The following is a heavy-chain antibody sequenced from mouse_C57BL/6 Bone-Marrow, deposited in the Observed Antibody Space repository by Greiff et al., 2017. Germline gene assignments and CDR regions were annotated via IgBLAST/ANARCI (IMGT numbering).Heavy chain of an antibody. D-gene: IGHD2-4*01. CDR2: ISSGGSYT. J-gene: IGHJ2*01. CDR3: ARRLYDYDGGYYFDY. CDR1: GFTFSSYG. Sequence: VQLQQSGGDLVKPGGSLKLSCAASGFTFSSYGMSWVRQTPDKRLEWVATISSGGSYTYYPDSVKGRFTISRVNAKNTLYLQMSSLKSEDTAMYYCARRLYDYDGGYYFDYWGQGTTLTVSS. V-gene: IGHV5-6*01.